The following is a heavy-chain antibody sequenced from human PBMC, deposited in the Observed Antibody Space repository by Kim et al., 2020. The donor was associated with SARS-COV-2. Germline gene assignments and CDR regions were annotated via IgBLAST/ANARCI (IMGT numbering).Heavy chain of an antibody. Sequence: NYTPSLKSRVTISVDTSKNQFSLKLSSVTAADTAVYYCARVAAAGIGGDYWGQGTLVTVSS. J-gene: IGHJ4*02. CDR3: ARVAAAGIGGDY. V-gene: IGHV4-34*01. D-gene: IGHD6-13*01.